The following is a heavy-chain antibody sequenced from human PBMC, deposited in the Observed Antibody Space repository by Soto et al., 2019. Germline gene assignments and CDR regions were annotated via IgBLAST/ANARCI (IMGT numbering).Heavy chain of an antibody. CDR3: ARSARPRYYYYIMDV. Sequence: QVQLVQSGAEVKDPGASVKVSCKASGYTFTSYGVSWVRQAPGQGREWMGWISVYNGNTKYAQKLQGRVTMTTDTSTSKAYMELRGLISDDTSVYYCARSARPRYYYYIMDVWGQCTTVTASS. CDR1: GYTFTSYG. J-gene: IGHJ6*02. V-gene: IGHV1-18*01. CDR2: ISVYNGNT.